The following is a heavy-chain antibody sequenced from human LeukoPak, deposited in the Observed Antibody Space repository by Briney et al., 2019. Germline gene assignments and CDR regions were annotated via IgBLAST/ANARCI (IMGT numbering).Heavy chain of an antibody. Sequence: GASVKVSCKVSGYTLTELSMHWVRQAPGKGREWMGGFDPEDGETIYAQKFQGRVTMTEDTSTDTAYMELSSLRSEDTAVYYCATSAYDSSGYDYWGQGTLVTVSS. D-gene: IGHD3-22*01. V-gene: IGHV1-24*01. CDR3: ATSAYDSSGYDY. J-gene: IGHJ4*02. CDR1: GYTLTELS. CDR2: FDPEDGET.